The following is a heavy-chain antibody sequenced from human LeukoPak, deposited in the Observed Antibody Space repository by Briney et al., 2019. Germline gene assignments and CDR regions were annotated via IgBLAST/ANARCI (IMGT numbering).Heavy chain of an antibody. D-gene: IGHD2-2*01. Sequence: GSLRLSCAASGFTFSSYGMHWVRQAPGKGLEWVAVISYDGGNKYYADSVKGRFTISRDNSKNTLYLQMNSLRAEDTAVYYCAKECSSTSCMDYWGQGTLVTVPS. CDR1: GFTFSSYG. V-gene: IGHV3-30*18. CDR2: ISYDGGNK. CDR3: AKECSSTSCMDY. J-gene: IGHJ4*02.